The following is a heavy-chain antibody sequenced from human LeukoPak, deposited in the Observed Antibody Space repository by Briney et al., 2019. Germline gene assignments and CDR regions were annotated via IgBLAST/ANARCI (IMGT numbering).Heavy chain of an antibody. CDR2: INHSGST. Sequence: SETLSLTCAVYGGSFSGYYWSWIRQPPGKGLEWIGEINHSGSTNYNPSLKSRVTISVDTSKNQFSLKLSSVTAAHTAVYYCARGRDIVVVPAAMSFDYWGQGTLVTVSS. J-gene: IGHJ4*02. CDR3: ARGRDIVVVPAAMSFDY. CDR1: GGSFSGYY. V-gene: IGHV4-34*01. D-gene: IGHD2-2*01.